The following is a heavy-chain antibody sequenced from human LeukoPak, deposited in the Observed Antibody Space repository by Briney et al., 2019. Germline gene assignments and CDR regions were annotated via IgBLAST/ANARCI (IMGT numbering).Heavy chain of an antibody. Sequence: GGSLRLSCAASGFTFSSYSMNWVRQAPGKGLEGVSSISSSSSYIYYADSVKGRFTISRDNAKNSLYLQMNSLRAEDTAVYYCAREGHYYYMDVWGKGTTVTVSS. V-gene: IGHV3-21*01. J-gene: IGHJ6*03. CDR1: GFTFSSYS. CDR3: AREGHYYYMDV. CDR2: ISSSSSYI.